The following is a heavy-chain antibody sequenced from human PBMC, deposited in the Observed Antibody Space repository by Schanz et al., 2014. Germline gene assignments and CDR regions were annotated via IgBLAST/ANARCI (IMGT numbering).Heavy chain of an antibody. CDR2: IYYNGTNK. CDR1: GFNFSNYD. Sequence: QVQLVESGGGVVQPGRSLRLSCAASGFNFSNYDIHWVRQAPGKGLEWVALIYYNGTNKYYADSVKGRFTISRANSQNTLYLQMNTLRTEDTAVYYGAKGLTRRGGQPNFYYYYGMDVWGQGTTVTVSS. V-gene: IGHV3-30*18. CDR3: AKGLTRRGGQPNFYYYYGMDV. J-gene: IGHJ6*02. D-gene: IGHD3-9*01.